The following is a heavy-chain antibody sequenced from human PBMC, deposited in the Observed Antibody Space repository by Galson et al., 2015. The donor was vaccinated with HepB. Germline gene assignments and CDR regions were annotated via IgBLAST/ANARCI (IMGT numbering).Heavy chain of an antibody. CDR1: GFTFSSYS. CDR2: ISSSSSYI. D-gene: IGHD4-17*01. Sequence: SLRLSCAASGFTFSSYSMNWVRQAPGKGLEWVSSISSSSSYIYYADSVKGRFTISRDNAKNSLCLQMNSLRAEDTAVYYCARDSSYGDYYYYGMDVWGQGTTVTVSS. J-gene: IGHJ6*02. CDR3: ARDSSYGDYYYYGMDV. V-gene: IGHV3-21*01.